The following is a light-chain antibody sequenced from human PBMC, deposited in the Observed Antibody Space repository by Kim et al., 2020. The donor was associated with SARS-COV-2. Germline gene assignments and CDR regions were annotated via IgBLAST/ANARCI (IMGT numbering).Light chain of an antibody. V-gene: IGKV1-8*01. CDR3: QQYYTYPQT. CDR1: QGVSTY. J-gene: IGKJ1*01. CDR2: AAS. Sequence: ASTGDRVTITCRASQGVSTYLAWYQQKPGRAPKVLIYAASTLQSGVPSRFSGSGSGTDFTLTISCLQSEDFATYYCQQYYTYPQTFGQGTKVDIK.